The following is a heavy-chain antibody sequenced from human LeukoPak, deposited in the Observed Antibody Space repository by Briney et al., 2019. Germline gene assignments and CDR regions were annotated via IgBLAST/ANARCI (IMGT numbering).Heavy chain of an antibody. V-gene: IGHV4-39*01. D-gene: IGHD6-25*01. CDR1: GGSISSSSYY. Sequence: SETLSLTCTVSGGSISSSSYYWGWSRQPPGKGLEWIGSIYYSGSTYYNPSLKSRVTISVDTSKNQFSLKLSSVTAADTAVYYCARRKRRDYFDYWGQGTLVTVSS. CDR2: IYYSGST. J-gene: IGHJ4*02. CDR3: ARRKRRDYFDY.